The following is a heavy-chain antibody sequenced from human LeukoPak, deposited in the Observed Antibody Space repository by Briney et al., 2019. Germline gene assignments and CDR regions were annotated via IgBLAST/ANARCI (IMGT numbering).Heavy chain of an antibody. D-gene: IGHD2-15*01. CDR3: ARVAARVSLDY. J-gene: IGHJ4*02. V-gene: IGHV3-64*01. CDR2: ISSNGGST. CDR1: GFTFSSYA. Sequence: PGGSLRLSCAASGFTFSSYAMHWVRQAPGKGLEYVSAISSNGGSTYYANSVKGRFTISRDNSKNTLYLQMGSLRPEDMAVYYCARVAARVSLDYWGQGTLVTVSS.